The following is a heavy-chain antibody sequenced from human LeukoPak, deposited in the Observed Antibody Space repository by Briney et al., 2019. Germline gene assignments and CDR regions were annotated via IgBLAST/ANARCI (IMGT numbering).Heavy chain of an antibody. D-gene: IGHD4-17*01. Sequence: GASVKVSCKASGGTFSSYAISWVRQAPGQGLEWMGGIIPIFGTANYAQKFQGRVTITADDSTSTAYMELSSLRSEDTAVYYCARSLGGYGDPGNWFDPWGQGTLVTVSS. CDR2: IIPIFGTA. V-gene: IGHV1-69*13. CDR1: GGTFSSYA. J-gene: IGHJ5*02. CDR3: ARSLGGYGDPGNWFDP.